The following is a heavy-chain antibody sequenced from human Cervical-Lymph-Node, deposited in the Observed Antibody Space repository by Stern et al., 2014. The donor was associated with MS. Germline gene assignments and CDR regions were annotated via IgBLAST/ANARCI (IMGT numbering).Heavy chain of an antibody. CDR3: ARQRYFDY. CDR2: IFPGGSDI. J-gene: IGHJ4*02. V-gene: IGHV5-51*07. Sequence: EVQLVESGPEVKRPGESLKISCQASGYTFTSYWIGWVHQMPGKGLEWIAIIFPGGSDIRYSPSFQGQVTISADKSSSTAYLQWNTLKASDTAIYYCARQRYFDYWGQGTLVTVSS. CDR1: GYTFTSYW.